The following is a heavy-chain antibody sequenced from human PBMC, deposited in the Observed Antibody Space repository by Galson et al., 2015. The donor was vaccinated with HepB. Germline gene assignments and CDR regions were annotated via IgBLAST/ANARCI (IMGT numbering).Heavy chain of an antibody. CDR2: LWNDGSNQ. V-gene: IGHV3-33*01. J-gene: IGHJ5*02. CDR1: GFTFSSYG. D-gene: IGHD6-13*01. CDR3: ARDAGNSRWYAFVDL. Sequence: SLRLSCAGSGFTFSSYGMHWVRQTPGKGLEWVAVLWNDGSNQYYANSVKGRSTISRDTSKNTLYLQVNSLRADDTAVYYCARDAGNSRWYAFVDLSDQGALVTVST.